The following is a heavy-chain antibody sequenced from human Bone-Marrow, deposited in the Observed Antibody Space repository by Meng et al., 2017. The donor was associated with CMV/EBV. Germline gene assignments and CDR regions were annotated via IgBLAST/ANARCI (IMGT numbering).Heavy chain of an antibody. D-gene: IGHD3-10*01. Sequence: ASVKVSCKASGYTFTSYGISWVRQAPGQGLEWMGWISTDNGDTSYAQKFQGRITMTTDASTSTAYMELRSLRSDDSAVYFCARAGSRLQNIKGHWGQGTLVTVSS. CDR1: GYTFTSYG. J-gene: IGHJ4*02. CDR3: ARAGSRLQNIKGH. CDR2: ISTDNGDT. V-gene: IGHV1-18*01.